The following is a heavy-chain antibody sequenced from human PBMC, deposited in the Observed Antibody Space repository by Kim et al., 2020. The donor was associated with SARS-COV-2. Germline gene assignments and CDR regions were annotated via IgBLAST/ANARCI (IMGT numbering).Heavy chain of an antibody. J-gene: IGHJ6*02. Sequence: GGSLRLSCAASGFTFSSYAMNWVRQAPGKGLEWVSAISYSGGTTFYANSLKGRFTISRDNSRNTLDLHMSSLTVEDTAVYFCAKGATVAGTYHHYAMDVWGQGTTVTVSS. V-gene: IGHV3-23*01. D-gene: IGHD6-19*01. CDR2: ISYSGGTT. CDR3: AKGATVAGTYHHYAMDV. CDR1: GFTFSSYA.